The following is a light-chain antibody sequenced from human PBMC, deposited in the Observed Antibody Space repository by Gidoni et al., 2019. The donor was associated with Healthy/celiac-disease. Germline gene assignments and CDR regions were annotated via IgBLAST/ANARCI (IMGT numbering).Light chain of an antibody. CDR3: QQYNSYSPMYT. CDR2: KAS. CDR1: QSISSW. J-gene: IGKJ2*01. V-gene: IGKV1-5*03. Sequence: DIQMNQSPSTLSASVGDRVTITCRASQSISSWLAWYQQKPGKAPKLLIYKASSLESGVPSRFSGSGSGTEFTLTISSLQPDDFATYYCQQYNSYSPMYTFGQGTKLEIK.